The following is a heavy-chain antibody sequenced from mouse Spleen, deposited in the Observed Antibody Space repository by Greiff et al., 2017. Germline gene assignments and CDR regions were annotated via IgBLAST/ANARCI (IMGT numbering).Heavy chain of an antibody. D-gene: IGHD4-1*01. CDR3: ARGGSNWPIFDY. J-gene: IGHJ2*01. V-gene: IGHV1S29*02. CDR1: GYTFTDYN. CDR2: IYPYNGGT. Sequence: VQLQQSGPELVKPGASVKISCKASGYTFTDYNMHWVKQSHGKSLEWIGYIYPYNGGTGYNQKFKSKATLTVDNSSSTAYMELRSLTSEDSAVYYCARGGSNWPIFDYWGQGTTLTVSS.